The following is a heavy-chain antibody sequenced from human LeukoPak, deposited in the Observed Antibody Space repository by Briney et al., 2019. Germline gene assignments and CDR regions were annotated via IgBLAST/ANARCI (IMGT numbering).Heavy chain of an antibody. J-gene: IGHJ4*02. D-gene: IGHD5-12*01. Sequence: SETLSLTCTVSGGSISSYYWSWIRQPPGKGLEWNGYIYYSGSTNYNPSLKSRVTISVDTSKNQFSLKLSSVTAADTAVYYCARDSRGHSGYDSIWGQGTLVTVSS. CDR2: IYYSGST. CDR1: GGSISSYY. CDR3: ARDSRGHSGYDSI. V-gene: IGHV4-59*01.